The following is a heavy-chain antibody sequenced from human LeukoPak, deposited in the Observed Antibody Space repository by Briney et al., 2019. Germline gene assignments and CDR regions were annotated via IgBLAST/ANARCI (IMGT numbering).Heavy chain of an antibody. J-gene: IGHJ3*02. D-gene: IGHD2-21*02. Sequence: GASVKVSCKASGYTFTSYGISWMRQATGQGLEWMGWMNPNSGNTGYAQKFQGRVTMTRNTSISTAYMELSSLRSEDTAVYYCARCLSGDCDAFDIWGQGTMVTVSS. CDR2: MNPNSGNT. V-gene: IGHV1-8*02. CDR1: GYTFTSYG. CDR3: ARCLSGDCDAFDI.